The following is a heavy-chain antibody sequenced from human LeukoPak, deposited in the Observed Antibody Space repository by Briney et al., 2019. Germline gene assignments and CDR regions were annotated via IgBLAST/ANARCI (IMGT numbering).Heavy chain of an antibody. CDR3: ARVLSYYYMDV. J-gene: IGHJ6*03. CDR1: GGSFSGYY. Sequence: SETLSLTCAVYGGSFSGYYWSWIRQPPGKGLEWVGEINHSGSTNYNPSLKSRVTISVDTSKNQFSLKLSSVTAADTAVYYCARVLSYYYMDVWGKGTTVTVSS. CDR2: INHSGST. V-gene: IGHV4-34*01.